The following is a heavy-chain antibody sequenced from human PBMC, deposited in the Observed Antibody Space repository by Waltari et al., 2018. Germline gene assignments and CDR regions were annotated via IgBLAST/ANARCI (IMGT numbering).Heavy chain of an antibody. V-gene: IGHV3-48*03. J-gene: IGHJ4*02. CDR1: GLSVSSYA. CDR3: VPMGTSRLTWTD. CDR2: IIGGGYPI. D-gene: IGHD1-7*01. Sequence: EVQLVEAGGGWVQPGGSVRRTGAGSGLSVSSYAMNWVRQAPGRVLEWVTHIIGGGYPIYYADSVKGRFTISRDNAKNSLFLQMNGLRAEDTAVYYCVPMGTSRLTWTDWGQGTLVTVSS.